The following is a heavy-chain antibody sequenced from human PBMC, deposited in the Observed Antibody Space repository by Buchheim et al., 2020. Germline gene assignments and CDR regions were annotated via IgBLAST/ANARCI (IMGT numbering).Heavy chain of an antibody. CDR1: GGSVSSSSYH. V-gene: IGHV4-39*07. CDR2: IFYSGST. J-gene: IGHJ4*02. CDR3: ARNFDPSRYGENLFDY. Sequence: QLQLQESGPGLVKPSETLSLTCTVSGGSVSSSSYHWGWIRQPPGKGLEWIGSIFYSGSTYYNPSLKNRVTISVDTSKNQFSLKLSSVTAADIAVYYGARNFDPSRYGENLFDYWGQGT. D-gene: IGHD3-9*01.